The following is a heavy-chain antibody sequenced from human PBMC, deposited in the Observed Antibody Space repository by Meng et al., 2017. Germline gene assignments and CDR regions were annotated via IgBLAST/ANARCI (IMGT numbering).Heavy chain of an antibody. CDR1: GAPLSSSNW. CDR3: ARDRGAVAGTNFDY. J-gene: IGHJ4*02. CDR2: IYHSGST. D-gene: IGHD6-19*01. Sequence: HLDVAGPALCYPLPTPSRPCAASGAPLSSSNWWSWVRQPPGKGLEWIGEIYHSGSTNSNPSLKSRVTISVDKSKNQFSLKLSSVTAADTAVYYCARDRGAVAGTNFDYWGQGTLVTVSS. V-gene: IGHV4-4*03.